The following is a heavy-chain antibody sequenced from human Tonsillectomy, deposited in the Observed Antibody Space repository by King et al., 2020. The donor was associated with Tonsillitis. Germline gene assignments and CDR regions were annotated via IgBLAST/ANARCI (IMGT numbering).Heavy chain of an antibody. CDR1: GFTFSGYG. J-gene: IGHJ4*02. CDR2: ISDDGSNK. V-gene: IGHV3-33*05. Sequence: VQLVESGGGVVPPGRSLRLSCAASGFTFSGYGIHWVRQAPGKGLEWVAVISDDGSNKYYADSVKGRFTISRDNSKNTLYLQMYSLTAEDTAVYYCARDRDDYIFDYWGQGTLVTVSS. D-gene: IGHD4/OR15-4a*01. CDR3: ARDRDDYIFDY.